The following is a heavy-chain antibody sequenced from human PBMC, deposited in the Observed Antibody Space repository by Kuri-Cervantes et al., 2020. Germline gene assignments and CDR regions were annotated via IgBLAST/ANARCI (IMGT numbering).Heavy chain of an antibody. CDR3: ARDDYGDYYFDY. CDR1: GITFSSYD. D-gene: IGHD4-17*01. Sequence: GGSLRLSCAASGITFSSYDMHWVRQATGKGLEWVSAIGTAGDTYYPGSVKGRFTISRDNAKNSLYLQMNSLRAEDTAVYYCARDDYGDYYFDYWGQGTLVTVSS. CDR2: IGTAGDT. J-gene: IGHJ4*02. V-gene: IGHV3-13*01.